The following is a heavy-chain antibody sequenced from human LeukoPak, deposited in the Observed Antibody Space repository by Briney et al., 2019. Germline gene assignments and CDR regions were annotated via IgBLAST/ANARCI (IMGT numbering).Heavy chain of an antibody. CDR3: AKGGYCSSTSCYVGWFDP. V-gene: IGHV3-23*01. D-gene: IGHD2-2*01. CDR1: GFTFSSYV. Sequence: GGSLRLSCAASGFTFSSYVMNWVRQAPGKGLEWVSVISGGGGSTYYADSVKGRFTISRDNSKNTLFLRMNSLRPEDTAVYYCAKGGYCSSTSCYVGWFDPWGQGTLVTVSS. CDR2: ISGGGGST. J-gene: IGHJ5*02.